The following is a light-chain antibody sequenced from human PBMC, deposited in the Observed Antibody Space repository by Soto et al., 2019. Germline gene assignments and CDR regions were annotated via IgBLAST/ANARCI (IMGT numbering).Light chain of an antibody. J-gene: IGLJ1*01. Sequence: QSALTQPPSVSGAPGQRITISCTGSSSKIGAGYDVHWYQQLPGTAPKLLIYGNSNRPSGVPDRFSGSKSGTSASLAITGLQAEDEADYYCQSYDSSLSGRYVFGTGTKATV. CDR1: SSKIGAGYD. V-gene: IGLV1-40*01. CDR3: QSYDSSLSGRYV. CDR2: GNS.